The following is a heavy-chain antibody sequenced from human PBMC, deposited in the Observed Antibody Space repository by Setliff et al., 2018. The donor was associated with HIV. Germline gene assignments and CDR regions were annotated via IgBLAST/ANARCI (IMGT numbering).Heavy chain of an antibody. J-gene: IGHJ4*02. CDR1: GGSISSYY. D-gene: IGHD2-2*01. V-gene: IGHV4-4*07. CDR3: ARSLIVPAALGDYFDY. CDR2: IYTSGST. Sequence: SLTCTVSGGSISSYYWSWIRQPAGKGLEWIGRIYTSGSTNYNPSLKSRVTMSVDTSKNQFSLKLSSVTAADTAVYYCARSLIVPAALGDYFDYWGQGTLVTVSS.